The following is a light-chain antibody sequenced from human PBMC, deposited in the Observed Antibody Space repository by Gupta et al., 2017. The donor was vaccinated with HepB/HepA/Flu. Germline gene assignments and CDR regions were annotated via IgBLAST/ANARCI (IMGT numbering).Light chain of an antibody. CDR2: GAS. J-gene: IGKJ1*01. CDR3: QQYGRSPQT. V-gene: IGKV3-20*01. Sequence: EIQLTQSPASLSLSQGERVTLSCRASQSISISYIAWYRQRPGQAHRLLIYGASSRATVIPDRCSGSGSGTDFTLTISRLAAEDFAVYYCQQYGRSPQTFGQGTKVEIK. CDR1: QSISISY.